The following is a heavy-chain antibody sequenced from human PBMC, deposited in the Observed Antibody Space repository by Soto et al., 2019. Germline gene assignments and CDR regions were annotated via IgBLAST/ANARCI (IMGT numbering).Heavy chain of an antibody. Sequence: GGSLRLSCAASGFIFDDFTMHWVRLVPGKGLQWVSYINWDGRIAMYADSVKGRSTISRDNTNNHLYLQMNSLRSDDTALYYCAKDEGAAVGSPGDWGHGTLVTVSS. J-gene: IGHJ4*01. CDR3: AKDEGAAVGSPGD. D-gene: IGHD6-13*01. CDR2: INWDGRIA. CDR1: GFIFDDFT. V-gene: IGHV3-43*01.